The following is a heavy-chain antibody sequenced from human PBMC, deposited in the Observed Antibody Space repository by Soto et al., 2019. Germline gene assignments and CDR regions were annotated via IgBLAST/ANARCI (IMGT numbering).Heavy chain of an antibody. CDR3: ARESDVVLVAATDYYYYGMDV. CDR1: GGTFSSYA. J-gene: IGHJ6*02. Sequence: SVKVSCKASGGTFSSYAISWVRQAPGQGLEWMGGIIPIFGTANYAQKFQGRVTITADESTSTAYMELSSLRSEDTAVYYCARESDVVLVAATDYYYYGMDVWGQGTTVTVSS. D-gene: IGHD2-15*01. V-gene: IGHV1-69*13. CDR2: IIPIFGTA.